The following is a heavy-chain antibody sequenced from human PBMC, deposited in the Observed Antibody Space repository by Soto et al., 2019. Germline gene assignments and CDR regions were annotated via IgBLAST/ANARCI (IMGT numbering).Heavy chain of an antibody. CDR2: ISGSGGST. CDR3: ANHRDYYGSGTRMDV. CDR1: GFTFSSYA. V-gene: IGHV3-23*01. D-gene: IGHD3-10*01. J-gene: IGHJ6*02. Sequence: GGSLRLSCAASGFTFSSYAMSWVRQAPGKGLEWVSAISGSGGSTYYADSVKGRFTISRDNSKNTLYLQMNSLRAEDTAVYYCANHRDYYGSGTRMDVWGQGTTVTVSS.